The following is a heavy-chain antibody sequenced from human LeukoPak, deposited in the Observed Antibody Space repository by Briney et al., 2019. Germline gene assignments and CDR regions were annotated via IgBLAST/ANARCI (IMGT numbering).Heavy chain of an antibody. CDR1: GFTFTSFW. V-gene: IGHV3-74*01. D-gene: IGHD5-18*01. J-gene: IGHJ5*02. Sequence: PGGSLRLSCAASGFTFTSFWMHWVRQVPGKGLMWVSRINSDGSATNYADSAKGRFTISRDNAKNTVYLQMNSLRAEDTAVYYCARDKRLLFPWGQGTLVTVSS. CDR2: INSDGSAT. CDR3: ARDKRLLFP.